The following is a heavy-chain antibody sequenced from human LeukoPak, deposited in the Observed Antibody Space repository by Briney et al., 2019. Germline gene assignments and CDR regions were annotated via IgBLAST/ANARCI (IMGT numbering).Heavy chain of an antibody. CDR1: GGTFSSYA. V-gene: IGHV1-69*04. CDR3: ARTPKDYYDSSGYYGWFDP. CDR2: IIPIFGIA. D-gene: IGHD3-22*01. J-gene: IGHJ5*02. Sequence: ASVKASCKASGGTFSSYAISWVRQAPGQGLEWMGRIIPIFGIANYAQKFQGRVTITADKSTSTAYMELSSLRSEDTAVYYCARTPKDYYDSSGYYGWFDPWGQGTLVTVSS.